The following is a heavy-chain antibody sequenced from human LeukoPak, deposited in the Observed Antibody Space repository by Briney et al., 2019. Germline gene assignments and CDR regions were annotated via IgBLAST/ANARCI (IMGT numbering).Heavy chain of an antibody. J-gene: IGHJ4*02. CDR2: TSGSGGTT. D-gene: IGHD3-10*01. V-gene: IGHV3-23*01. CDR1: GFTFSSYA. Sequence: GGSLRLSCAASGFTFSSYAMSWVRQAPGKGPEWVSGTSGSGGTTYYADSVKGRFTISRDNSKNTLYLQMNSLRAEDTAVYYCAKAEGSGNQAFDYWGQGNLVTVSS. CDR3: AKAEGSGNQAFDY.